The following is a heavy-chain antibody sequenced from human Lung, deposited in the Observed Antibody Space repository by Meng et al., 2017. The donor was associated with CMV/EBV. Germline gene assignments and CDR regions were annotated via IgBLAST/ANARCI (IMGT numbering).Heavy chain of an antibody. V-gene: IGHV3-23*01. CDR2: ITASGGST. Sequence: SXXASGFTFSNFAMSWVRQAPGKGLERVSPITASGGSTYYADSVKGRFTISRDNSKNTLYLQMNRLRAEDTAVYYCAKVDSGSWYRGFFDYWGQGXLVTVSS. CDR3: AKVDSGSWYRGFFDY. D-gene: IGHD6-13*01. J-gene: IGHJ4*02. CDR1: GFTFSNFA.